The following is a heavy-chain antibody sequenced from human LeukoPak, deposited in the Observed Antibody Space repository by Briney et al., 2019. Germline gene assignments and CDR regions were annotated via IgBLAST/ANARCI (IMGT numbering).Heavy chain of an antibody. V-gene: IGHV3-23*01. Sequence: GGSLRLSCAASAFTFSSYAMSWGRKAPGKGLEWFSGFSGSGGSTYYAGSVKGRITISRDNSKNTLYLQMNSLRAEDTAIYYCAKGGDCSSTSCYLDYWGQGTLVTVSS. D-gene: IGHD2-2*01. CDR3: AKGGDCSSTSCYLDY. CDR1: AFTFSSYA. J-gene: IGHJ4*02. CDR2: FSGSGGST.